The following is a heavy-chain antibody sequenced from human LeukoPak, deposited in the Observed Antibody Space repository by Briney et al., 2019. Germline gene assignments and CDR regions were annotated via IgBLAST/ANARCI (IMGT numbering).Heavy chain of an antibody. CDR2: ILYDGSNK. CDR1: GFTFNSYA. Sequence: PGGSLRLSCAASGFTFNSYAMHWVRQAPGKGLEWVAVILYDGSNKYYADSVKGQFTISRDNSKNTLYLQMNSLRAEDTAVYYCARETAMVRGVYYYYYMDVWGKGTTVTVSS. V-gene: IGHV3-30*04. D-gene: IGHD3-10*01. CDR3: ARETAMVRGVYYYYYMDV. J-gene: IGHJ6*03.